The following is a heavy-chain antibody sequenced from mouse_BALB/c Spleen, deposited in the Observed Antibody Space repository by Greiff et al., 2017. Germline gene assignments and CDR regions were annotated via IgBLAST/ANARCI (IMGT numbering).Heavy chain of an antibody. V-gene: IGHV5-4*02. D-gene: IGHD3-3*01. CDR3: ARDGGTFYAMDY. Sequence: EVQGVESGGGLVKPGGSLKLSCAASGFTFSDYYMYWVRQTPEKRLEWVATISDGGSYTYYPDSVKGRFTISRDNAKNNLYLQMSSLKSEDTAMYYCARDGGTFYAMDYWGQGTSVTVSS. CDR1: GFTFSDYY. J-gene: IGHJ4*01. CDR2: ISDGGSYT.